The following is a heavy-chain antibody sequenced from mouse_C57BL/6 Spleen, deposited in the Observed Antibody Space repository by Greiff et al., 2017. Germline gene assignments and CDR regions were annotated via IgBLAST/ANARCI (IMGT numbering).Heavy chain of an antibody. Sequence: EVKLQESGGGLVKPGGSLKLSCAASGFTFSDYGMHWVRQAPEKGLEWVAYISSGSSTIYYADTVKGRFTISRDNAKNTLFLQMTSLRSEDTAMYYCARQRVVAPFDYWGQGTTLTVSS. V-gene: IGHV5-17*01. CDR1: GFTFSDYG. D-gene: IGHD1-1*01. CDR2: ISSGSSTI. CDR3: ARQRVVAPFDY. J-gene: IGHJ2*01.